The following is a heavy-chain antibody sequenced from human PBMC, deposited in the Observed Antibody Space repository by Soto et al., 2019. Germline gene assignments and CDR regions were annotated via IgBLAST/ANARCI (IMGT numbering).Heavy chain of an antibody. CDR1: GFTVSSNY. CDR3: ARDRIPTGMDV. V-gene: IGHV3-66*01. CDR2: IYSGGST. J-gene: IGHJ6*02. Sequence: SLRLSCAASGFTVSSNYISWVRQAPGKGLEWVSVIYSGGSTYYADSVKGRFTISRDNSKNTLYLQMNSLRAEDTAVYYCARDRIPTGMDVWGQGTTVTVSS.